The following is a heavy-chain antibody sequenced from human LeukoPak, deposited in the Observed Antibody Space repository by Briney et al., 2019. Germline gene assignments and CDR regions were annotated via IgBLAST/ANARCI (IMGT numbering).Heavy chain of an antibody. CDR1: GYTFIDYY. D-gene: IGHD3-22*01. Sequence: ASVTVSFKTSGYTFIDYYMHWVRQAPGQGLEWMGWISPKSGATDYAQKFQGSVTMTWDTSMTTAYMQLSSLRSDDTAVYFCARGEHYYDSSGREFEYWGQGTLVTVSS. J-gene: IGHJ4*02. CDR3: ARGEHYYDSSGREFEY. V-gene: IGHV1-2*02. CDR2: ISPKSGAT.